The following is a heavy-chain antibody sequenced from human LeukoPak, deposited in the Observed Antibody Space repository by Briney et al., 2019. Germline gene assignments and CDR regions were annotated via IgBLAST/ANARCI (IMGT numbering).Heavy chain of an antibody. D-gene: IGHD2-2*01. CDR3: ARLYCSSSSCYGFAGDV. V-gene: IGHV3-7*01. CDR1: GFTFSNYW. J-gene: IGHJ6*04. Sequence: GGSLRLSCAASGFTFSNYWMSWVRQAPGKGLEWVANIKQDGSEKYYVDSVKGRFTISRDNAKNSLSLQMNSLRAEDTAVYYCARLYCSSSSCYGFAGDVWGKGTTVTVSS. CDR2: IKQDGSEK.